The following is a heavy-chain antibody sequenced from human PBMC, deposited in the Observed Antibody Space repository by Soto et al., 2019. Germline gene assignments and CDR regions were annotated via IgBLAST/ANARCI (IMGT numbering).Heavy chain of an antibody. D-gene: IGHD3-10*01. V-gene: IGHV1-69*13. CDR3: ARNTYYYGSGSQYYYGMDV. Sequence: SVKVSCKASGGTFSSYAISWVRQAPGQGLEWMGGIIPIFGTANYAQKFQGRVTITADESTSTAYMELSSLRSEDTAVYYCARNTYYYGSGSQYYYGMDVWGQGTTVTVSS. CDR2: IIPIFGTA. CDR1: GGTFSSYA. J-gene: IGHJ6*02.